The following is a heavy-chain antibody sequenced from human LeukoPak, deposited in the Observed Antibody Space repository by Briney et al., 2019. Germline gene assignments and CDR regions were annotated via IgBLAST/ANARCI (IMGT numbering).Heavy chain of an antibody. V-gene: IGHV4-34*01. CDR3: ARGRYYYGSGSYVGYFDY. Sequence: SDTLSLTCAVYGRSFSGYWWSWIHQPPGKGLEWIGEMNHSGSINYNPSLKSRVSISVDTSKKQSSLKLSFGTAADTAVYYCARGRYYYGSGSYVGYFDYWGQGTLVTVSS. J-gene: IGHJ4*02. CDR1: GRSFSGYW. D-gene: IGHD3-10*01. CDR2: MNHSGSI.